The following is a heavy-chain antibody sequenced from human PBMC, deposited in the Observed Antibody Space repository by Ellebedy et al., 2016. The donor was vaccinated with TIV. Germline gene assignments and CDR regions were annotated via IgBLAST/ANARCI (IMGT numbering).Heavy chain of an antibody. V-gene: IGHV3-48*02. D-gene: IGHD3-10*01. Sequence: PGGSLRLSCAASGFNFSSYSMNWVRQAPGKGLEWVSYIGSFSSAIYYADSVKGRFTISRDNAKNSLSLQMTSLRDEDTAVYYCASFTMVRGVMDYWGQGTLVTVSS. CDR1: GFNFSSYS. CDR2: IGSFSSAI. CDR3: ASFTMVRGVMDY. J-gene: IGHJ4*02.